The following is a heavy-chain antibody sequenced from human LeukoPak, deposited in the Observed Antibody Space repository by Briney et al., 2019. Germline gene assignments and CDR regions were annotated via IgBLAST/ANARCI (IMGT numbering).Heavy chain of an antibody. CDR3: AKYCSGGNCYSGLY. J-gene: IGHJ4*02. Sequence: PGGSLRLSCAASGFTFSSYAMSWVRQAPGNGLEWVSPFTSSGGSTYYADSVKGRFTISRDSSKNTLFLQMNSLRTEDTAVYYCAKYCSGGNCYSGLYWGQGTLVTVSS. CDR2: FTSSGGST. D-gene: IGHD2-15*01. V-gene: IGHV3-23*01. CDR1: GFTFSSYA.